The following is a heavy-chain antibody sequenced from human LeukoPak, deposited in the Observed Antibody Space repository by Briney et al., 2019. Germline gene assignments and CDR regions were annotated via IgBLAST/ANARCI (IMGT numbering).Heavy chain of an antibody. J-gene: IGHJ3*02. CDR3: ARHPDIVVVPAAIDDDAFDI. V-gene: IGHV5-51*01. Sequence: GESLKISCKGSGYSFTSYWIGWVRQMPGKGLEWMGIIYPGDSDTRYSSSFQGQVTISADKSISTAYLQWSSLKASDTAMYYCARHPDIVVVPAAIDDDAFDIWGQGTMVTVSS. D-gene: IGHD2-2*02. CDR1: GYSFTSYW. CDR2: IYPGDSDT.